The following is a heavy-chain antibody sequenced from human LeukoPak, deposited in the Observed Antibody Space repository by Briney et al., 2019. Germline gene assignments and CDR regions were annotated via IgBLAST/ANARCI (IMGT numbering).Heavy chain of an antibody. V-gene: IGHV3-23*01. D-gene: IGHD1-26*01. CDR3: ARDRGSYSLDY. CDR2: ISGSGGST. J-gene: IGHJ4*02. CDR1: GFTLSSYE. Sequence: GGSLRLSCTASGFTLSSYEMSWVRQAPGKGLEWVSAISGSGGSTYYADSVKGRFTISRDNAKNSLYLQMNSLRAEDTAVYYCARDRGSYSLDYWGQGTLVTVSS.